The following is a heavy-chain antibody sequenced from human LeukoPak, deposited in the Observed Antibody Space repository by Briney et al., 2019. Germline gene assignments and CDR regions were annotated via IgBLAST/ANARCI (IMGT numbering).Heavy chain of an antibody. D-gene: IGHD4-17*01. CDR1: GFTFSSYS. V-gene: IGHV3-21*01. CDR3: ARETTVIKKIDY. J-gene: IGHJ4*02. Sequence: PGGSLRLSCEASGFTFSSYSMNWVRQAPGKGLKWVSSISSSSGYIYYADSVKGRFTISRDNAKNSLYLQMNSLRDEDTAIYYCARETTVIKKIDYWGQGTLVTVSS. CDR2: ISSSSGYI.